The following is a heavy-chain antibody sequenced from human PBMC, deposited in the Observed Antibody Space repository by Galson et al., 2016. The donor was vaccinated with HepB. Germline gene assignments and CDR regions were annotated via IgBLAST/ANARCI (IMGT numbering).Heavy chain of an antibody. CDR2: TYFRSKWYS. CDR1: WDSVSRNTAA. V-gene: IGHV6-1*01. CDR3: VEGFSLRN. Sequence: CAISWDSVSRNTAAWNWIRQSPSRGLEWLGRTYFRSKWYSDYGVAVNGRITISPDTAKNQFSLHLPSVTPDDTGIYYCVEGFSLRNWGQGTLVTVSS. J-gene: IGHJ4*02.